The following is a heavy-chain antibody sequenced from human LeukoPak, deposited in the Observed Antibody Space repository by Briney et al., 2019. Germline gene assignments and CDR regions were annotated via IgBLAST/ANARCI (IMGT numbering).Heavy chain of an antibody. J-gene: IGHJ4*02. CDR3: ARVSVYSSSWYRSNGYLIDY. CDR1: GGSISSSSYY. V-gene: IGHV4-39*07. D-gene: IGHD6-13*01. Sequence: KPSETLSLTCTVSGGSISSSSYYWGWIRQPPGKGLEWIGSIYYSGSTYYNPSLKSRVTISVDTSKNQFSLKLSSVTAADTAVYYCARVSVYSSSWYRSNGYLIDYWGQGTLVTVSS. CDR2: IYYSGST.